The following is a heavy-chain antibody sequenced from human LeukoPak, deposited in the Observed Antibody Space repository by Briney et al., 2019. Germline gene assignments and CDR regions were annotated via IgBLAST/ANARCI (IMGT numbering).Heavy chain of an antibody. J-gene: IGHJ6*02. CDR2: ISSSGTTI. CDR3: ARDRNFGVFTKKGLDV. CDR1: GFIFSDYG. D-gene: IGHD3-3*01. Sequence: GGSLRLSCIVSGFIFSDYGRSWVRQAPGKGLTWISYISSSGTTIYQRDSVKGRFTISRDNGKNSLYLQMNSLRAEDTAVYYCARDRNFGVFTKKGLDVWGQGTTVTVSS. V-gene: IGHV3-48*01.